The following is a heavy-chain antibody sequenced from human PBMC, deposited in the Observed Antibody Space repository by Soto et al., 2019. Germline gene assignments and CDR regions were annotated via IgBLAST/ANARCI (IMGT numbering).Heavy chain of an antibody. D-gene: IGHD2-2*01. CDR1: GGSISSYY. CDR3: ARAVCSSTSCYKLELPLDY. J-gene: IGHJ4*02. CDR2: IYYSGST. V-gene: IGHV4-59*01. Sequence: NPSETLSLTCTVSGGSISSYYWSWIRQPPGKGLEWIGYIYYSGSTNYNPSLKSRVTISVDTSKNQFSLKLSSVTAADTAVYYCARAVCSSTSCYKLELPLDYWGQGTLVTVSS.